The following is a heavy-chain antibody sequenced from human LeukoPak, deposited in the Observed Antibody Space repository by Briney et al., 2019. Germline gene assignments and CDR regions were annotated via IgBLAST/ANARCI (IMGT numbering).Heavy chain of an antibody. CDR3: ARRGRQCRSTSCWDRAAFDI. J-gene: IGHJ3*02. D-gene: IGHD2-2*01. CDR1: GYTFTNYG. V-gene: IGHV1-18*01. CDR2: ISVYNDNT. Sequence: ASVKVSCKASGYTFTNYGISWVRQAPRQGLEWMGWISVYNDNTNFAQKFKGRVTMTTDTSTNTAYMELRSLRSDDTAVYYCARRGRQCRSTSCWDRAAFDIWGQGTMVTVSS.